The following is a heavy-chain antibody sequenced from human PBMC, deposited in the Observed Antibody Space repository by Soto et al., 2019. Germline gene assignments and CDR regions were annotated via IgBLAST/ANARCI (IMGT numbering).Heavy chain of an antibody. J-gene: IGHJ6*03. CDR2: INHSGST. CDR1: GGPFSGYY. V-gene: IGHV4-34*01. D-gene: IGHD6-13*01. CDR3: ARMQQLVPRYYYYYYMDV. Sequence: SETRSLTCAVYGGPFSGYYWSWIRQPPGKGLEWIGEINHSGSTNYNPSLKSRVTISVDTSKNQFSLKLSSVTAADTAVYYCARMQQLVPRYYYYYYMDVWGKGTTVTVSS.